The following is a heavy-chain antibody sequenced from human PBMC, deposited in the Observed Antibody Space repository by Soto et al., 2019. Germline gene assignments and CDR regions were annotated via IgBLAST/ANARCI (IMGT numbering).Heavy chain of an antibody. CDR2: ISWDGGST. J-gene: IGHJ4*02. V-gene: IGHV3-43D*04. D-gene: IGHD1-1*01. CDR3: AKGSVLEPTLFDY. Sequence: EVQLVESGGVVVQPGGSRGLSFAASGFPFEIYAFNWVLQPPGKGLEWVSLISWDGGSTYYAVSVKGRFTISRDNSKNSLYLQMNSLRAEDTALYYCAKGSVLEPTLFDYWGQGTLVTVSS. CDR1: GFPFEIYA.